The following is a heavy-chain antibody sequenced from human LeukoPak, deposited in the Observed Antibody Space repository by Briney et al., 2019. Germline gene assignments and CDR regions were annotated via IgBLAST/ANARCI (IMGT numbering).Heavy chain of an antibody. CDR2: IYPADSTA. CDR3: ARSGNYYYYYMDV. D-gene: IGHD2-15*01. CDR1: GYSFTTYW. J-gene: IGHJ6*03. Sequence: GESLKISCKASGYSFTTYWIGWVRQMPGKGLEWMGIIYPADSTAHYSPSSQGQVTISADKSISTAYLQWSSLKASDTAMYYCARSGNYYYYYMDVWGKGTTVTVSS. V-gene: IGHV5-51*01.